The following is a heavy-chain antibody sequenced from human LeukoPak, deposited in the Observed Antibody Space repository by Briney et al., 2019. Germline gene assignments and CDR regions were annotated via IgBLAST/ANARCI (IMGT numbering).Heavy chain of an antibody. CDR3: ARRGISQGYYMDV. Sequence: SETLSLTCGVYDGSFSGYYWTWIRQSPGKGLEWIGEINSSGSINYNPSLKSRVTISVDTSKNQFSLKLSSVTAADTAVYFCARRGISQGYYMDVWGKGTTVTISS. CDR2: INSSGSI. D-gene: IGHD6-13*01. V-gene: IGHV4-34*01. J-gene: IGHJ6*03. CDR1: DGSFSGYY.